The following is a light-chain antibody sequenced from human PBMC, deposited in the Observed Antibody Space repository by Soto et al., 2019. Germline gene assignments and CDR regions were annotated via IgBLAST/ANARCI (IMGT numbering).Light chain of an antibody. Sequence: DVQMTQSPSTLSASVGDRVTITCRASQNVNTWLAWYQQKPGKAPELLLYDASTLESGVPSRFSGFGSGTEFTLTISSLQPDDFATFYCQQSNNYPWTFGQGTKVEIK. CDR1: QNVNTW. J-gene: IGKJ1*01. CDR2: DAS. V-gene: IGKV1-5*01. CDR3: QQSNNYPWT.